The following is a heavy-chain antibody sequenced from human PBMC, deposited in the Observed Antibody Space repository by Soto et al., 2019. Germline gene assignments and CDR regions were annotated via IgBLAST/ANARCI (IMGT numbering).Heavy chain of an antibody. CDR1: GGSISSYY. Sequence: ETLSLTCTVSGGSISSYYWSWIRQPPGKGLEWIGYIYYSGSTNYNPSLKSRVTISVDTSKNQFSLNLSSVTAADTAVYYCARSIYGDYVDYWGQGTLVTGSS. CDR2: IYYSGST. D-gene: IGHD4-17*01. J-gene: IGHJ4*02. V-gene: IGHV4-59*01. CDR3: ARSIYGDYVDY.